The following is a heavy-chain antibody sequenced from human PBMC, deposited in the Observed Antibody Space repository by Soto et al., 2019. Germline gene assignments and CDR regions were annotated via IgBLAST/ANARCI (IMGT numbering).Heavy chain of an antibody. D-gene: IGHD6-13*01. Sequence: QVQLVQSGAEVKKPGASVKVSCKASGYTFTSYDINWVRQATGQGLEWMGWMNPNRGNTGYAQKFRGRVPMTRNTSISTAYMELSSLRSEDTAVSYCASELSSRWRFDYWGPGTLFPVSS. J-gene: IGHJ4*02. CDR1: GYTFTSYD. V-gene: IGHV1-8*01. CDR3: ASELSSRWRFDY. CDR2: MNPNRGNT.